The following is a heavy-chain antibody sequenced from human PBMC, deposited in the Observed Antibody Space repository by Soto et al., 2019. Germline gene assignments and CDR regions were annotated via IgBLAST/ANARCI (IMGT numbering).Heavy chain of an antibody. D-gene: IGHD2-15*01. V-gene: IGHV3-66*01. Sequence: EVQLVESGGGLVQPGGSLRLSCTASGFIVSDTYVNWVRQAPGKGLEWVSVISNRGDTHYADSVRGRFSLSRVISDNTLHRQMNNLGVEETAVYYCGIGPRYCRGGSCSITGDAYDIWGQGTMVTVSS. CDR2: ISNRGDT. CDR3: GIGPRYCRGGSCSITGDAYDI. CDR1: GFIVSDTY. J-gene: IGHJ3*02.